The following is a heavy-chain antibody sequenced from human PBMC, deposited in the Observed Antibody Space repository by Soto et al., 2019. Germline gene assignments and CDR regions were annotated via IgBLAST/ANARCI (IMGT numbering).Heavy chain of an antibody. D-gene: IGHD2-15*01. CDR1: GYKFTTYF. J-gene: IGHJ1*01. CDR2: IHPSGDT. V-gene: IGHV1-46*01. CDR3: VRGYCTTSPCSGDFQF. Sequence: QVQLVQSGAELKKPGASVKVACKASGYKFTTYFIHWVRQARGQGLEWMGMIHPSGDTGYAQKFRGRVTMTIDTSTTTAYMELRNLTSEDTAVYFSVRGYCTTSPCSGDFQFWGQGTLVTVSS.